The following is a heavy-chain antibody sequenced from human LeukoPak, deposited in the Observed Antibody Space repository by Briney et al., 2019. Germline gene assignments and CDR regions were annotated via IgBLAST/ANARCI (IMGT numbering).Heavy chain of an antibody. CDR3: ARQKLGYCSGGSCYSGWFDP. J-gene: IGHJ5*02. CDR1: GYTFTGYY. D-gene: IGHD2-15*01. Sequence: ASVKGSCKASGYTFTGYYMHWVRQAPGQGLEWMGWINPNSGGTNYAQKFQGRVTMTRDTSISTAYMELSRLRSDDTAVYYCARQKLGYCSGGSCYSGWFDPWGQGTLVTVSS. CDR2: INPNSGGT. V-gene: IGHV1-2*02.